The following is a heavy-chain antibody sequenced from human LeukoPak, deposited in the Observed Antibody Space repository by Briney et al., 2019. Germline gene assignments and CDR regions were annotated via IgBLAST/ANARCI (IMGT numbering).Heavy chain of an antibody. V-gene: IGHV3-7*01. CDR2: IKGDGSAR. Sequence: GGSLRLSCGASRFTFSSYWMTWVRQAPGKGLEWVANIKGDGSARYYVDSVKGRFTISRDNAYNSVYLQMNSLRPEDTAVYYCARDRIAAAGTDYDYWGQGVLVTVSS. J-gene: IGHJ4*02. D-gene: IGHD6-13*01. CDR1: RFTFSSYW. CDR3: ARDRIAAAGTDYDY.